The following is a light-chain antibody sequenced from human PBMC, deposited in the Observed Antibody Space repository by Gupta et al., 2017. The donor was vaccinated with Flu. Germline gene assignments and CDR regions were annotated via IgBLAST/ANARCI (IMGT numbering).Light chain of an antibody. CDR2: GAS. J-gene: IGKJ1*01. CDR1: QSVSSN. Sequence: EIVMTQSPATLSGSPGERATLSCRASQSVSSNLAWYQQKPGQAPRLLIYGASTRANGLPARFSGSGYGTEFTLTISSRQSEDFAVYYCQQENNWPWTFGQGTXVEIK. V-gene: IGKV3-15*01. CDR3: QQENNWPWT.